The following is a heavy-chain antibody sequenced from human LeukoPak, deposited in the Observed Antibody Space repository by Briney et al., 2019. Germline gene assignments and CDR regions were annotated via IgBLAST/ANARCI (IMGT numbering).Heavy chain of an antibody. CDR1: GFSFRSHG. V-gene: IGHV3-23*01. D-gene: IGHD3-16*01. J-gene: IGHJ1*01. CDR2: ISPRGDIT. Sequence: GGSLRLSCAASGFSFRSHGMNWVRQAPGKGLEWVSGISPRGDITCYKDSVRGRFTISRDNFKNTVSLQLNSLRAEDTAMYYCAKDDDWGRFNHWGQGTLVTVSS. CDR3: AKDDDWGRFNH.